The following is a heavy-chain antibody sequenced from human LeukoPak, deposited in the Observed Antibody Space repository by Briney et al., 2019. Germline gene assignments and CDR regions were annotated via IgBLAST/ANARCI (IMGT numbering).Heavy chain of an antibody. CDR2: IYTSGST. Sequence: PSQTLSLTCTVSGGSISSGSYYWSWIRQPAGKGLEWIGRIYTSGSTNYNPSLKSRVTISVDTSKNQFSLKLSSVTAADTAVYYCAQITGTLSWFDPWGQGTLVTVSS. CDR3: AQITGTLSWFDP. J-gene: IGHJ5*02. CDR1: GGSISSGSYY. V-gene: IGHV4-61*02. D-gene: IGHD1-7*01.